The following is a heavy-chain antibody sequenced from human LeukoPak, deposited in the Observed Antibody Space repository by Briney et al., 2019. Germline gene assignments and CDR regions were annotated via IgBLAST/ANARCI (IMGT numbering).Heavy chain of an antibody. V-gene: IGHV3-20*04. CDR3: ARDRLGPSFSVSHFDL. J-gene: IGHJ4*02. CDR2: INYNGAIT. Sequence: GGSLRLSCATSGFTFVDYGLSWVRRAPGKGLEWLCAINYNGAITDYADSVKGRFTISRDNAKNSLYLRMDSLRAEDTALYYCARDRLGPSFSVSHFDLWGQGTLATVSS. CDR1: GFTFVDYG. D-gene: IGHD3-3*02.